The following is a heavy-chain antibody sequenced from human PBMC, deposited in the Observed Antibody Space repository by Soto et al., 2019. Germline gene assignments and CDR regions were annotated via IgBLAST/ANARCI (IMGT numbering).Heavy chain of an antibody. D-gene: IGHD2-15*01. Sequence: QVQLQQWGAGLLKPSETLSLTCAVYGGSFSGYFWSWIRQPPGKGLEWIGEINHTGSTNYNSSLKCQVTISVDTSKNQFSLKLSSVTAADTAVYYCARDTVVVVAGYAFDIWGQGTMVTVSS. CDR3: ARDTVVVVAGYAFDI. V-gene: IGHV4-34*01. CDR1: GGSFSGYF. J-gene: IGHJ3*02. CDR2: INHTGST.